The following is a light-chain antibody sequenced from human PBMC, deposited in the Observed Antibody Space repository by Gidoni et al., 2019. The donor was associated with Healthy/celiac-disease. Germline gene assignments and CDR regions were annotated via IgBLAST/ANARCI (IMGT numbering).Light chain of an antibody. CDR3: SSYTSSSTLV. CDR1: SSDVGGYNY. Sequence: QSALTKPASVSGSPAQSFTISCTGTSSDVGGYNYVSWYQQHPGKAPKLMIYEVSNRPSGVSNRFSGSKSGNTASLTISGLQAEDEADYYCSSYTSSSTLVFGGGTKLTVL. V-gene: IGLV2-14*01. J-gene: IGLJ2*01. CDR2: EVS.